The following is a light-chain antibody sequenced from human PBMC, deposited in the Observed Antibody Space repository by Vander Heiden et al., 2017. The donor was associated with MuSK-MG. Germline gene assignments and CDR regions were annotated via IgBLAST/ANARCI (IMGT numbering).Light chain of an antibody. V-gene: IGKV3-20*01. CDR1: QSVTSSY. J-gene: IGKJ2*01. CDR3: QQDGSSSYT. CDR2: GAS. Sequence: TVLTQSPGTLSLSPGRRATLSCRASQSVTSSYLAWYQQKPGQAPRLLIYGASSRAAGIPDRFSGSGSGTDFTLTISRLEPEDFAVYYCQQDGSSSYTFGQGTKVEIK.